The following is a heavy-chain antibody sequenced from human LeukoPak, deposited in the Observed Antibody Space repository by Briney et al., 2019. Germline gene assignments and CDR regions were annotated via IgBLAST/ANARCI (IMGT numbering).Heavy chain of an antibody. CDR2: INPNSGNT. CDR1: GYTFTNYD. CDR3: ARTGPTYYYYYYMDV. Sequence: ASVKVSCKASGYTFTNYDINWVRQATGQGLEWMGWINPNSGNTGYAQKFQGRVTMTRNTSISTAYMELSSLRSEDTAVYYCARTGPTYYYYYYMDVWGKGTTVTVSS. J-gene: IGHJ6*03. D-gene: IGHD1-14*01. V-gene: IGHV1-8*01.